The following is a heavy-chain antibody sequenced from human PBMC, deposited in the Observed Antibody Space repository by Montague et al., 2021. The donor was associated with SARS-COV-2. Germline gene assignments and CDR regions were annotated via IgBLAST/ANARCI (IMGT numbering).Heavy chain of an antibody. J-gene: IGHJ1*01. D-gene: IGHD3-9*01. CDR1: GGSLSGYY. CDR2: IYETGST. CDR3: ARGQGHYNVSTGYVPPDH. V-gene: IGHV4-59*12. Sequence: ETLSLTCTVSGGSLSGYYWNWIRQPPGKALEWIAYIYETGSTNYNPSLQSRVTILVDTSKNQVSLKVRSVTAADTAIYYCARGQGHYNVSTGYVPPDHWGQGTLITVSS.